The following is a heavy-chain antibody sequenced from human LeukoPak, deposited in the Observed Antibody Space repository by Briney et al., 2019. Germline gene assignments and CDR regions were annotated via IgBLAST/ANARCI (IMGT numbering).Heavy chain of an antibody. Sequence: NASQTLSLTCTVSGGSISSGGYYWSWIRQPPGKGLEWIGEINHSGSTNYNPSLKSRVTISVDTSKNQFSLKLSSVTAADTAVYYCARRGQGRPDYWGQGTLVTVSS. J-gene: IGHJ4*02. CDR3: ARRGQGRPDY. V-gene: IGHV4-30-2*01. CDR2: INHSGST. CDR1: GGSISSGGYY.